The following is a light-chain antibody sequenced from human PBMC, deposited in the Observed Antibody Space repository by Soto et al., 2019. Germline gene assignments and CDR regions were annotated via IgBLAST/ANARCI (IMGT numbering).Light chain of an antibody. CDR1: SSNIGAGCD. CDR3: QSYDISLSGYV. V-gene: IGLV1-40*01. Sequence: QLVLTQPPSVSGAPGQRVTISCTGSSSNIGAGCDVHWYQQLPGTAPKLLIYANTNRPSGVPDRFSGSKSGTSASLAITGLQAEDEADYYCQSYDISLSGYVFATGTQLTVL. CDR2: ANT. J-gene: IGLJ1*01.